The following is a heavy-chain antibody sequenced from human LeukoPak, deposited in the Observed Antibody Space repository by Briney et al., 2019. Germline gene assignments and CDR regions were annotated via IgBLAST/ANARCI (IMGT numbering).Heavy chain of an antibody. CDR1: GGSISSYY. J-gene: IGHJ6*03. V-gene: IGHV4-59*01. CDR2: IYYSGST. D-gene: IGHD6-19*01. Sequence: SETLSLTCTVSGGSISSYYWSWIRQPPGKGLEWIGYIYYSGSTNYNPSLKSRVTISVDTSKNQFSLKLSSVNAADTAVYYCARVSRGSGWYGYYYYYMDVWGKGTTVTVSS. CDR3: ARVSRGSGWYGYYYYYMDV.